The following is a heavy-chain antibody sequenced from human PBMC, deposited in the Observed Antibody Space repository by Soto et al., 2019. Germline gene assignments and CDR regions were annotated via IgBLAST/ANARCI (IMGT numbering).Heavy chain of an antibody. CDR2: ISPGDSYI. D-gene: IGHD2-21*02. CDR1: RFTFSDYY. V-gene: IGHV3-11*06. Sequence: XGSLRLSCAASRFTFSDYYMYWVRQAPGKGLEWLSYISPGDSYIEYADSVKGRFTISRDDVQNSLFLEMNSLRAEDTAVYYCARGDSTASYHYYALDVWGQGTTVTVSS. J-gene: IGHJ6*02. CDR3: ARGDSTASYHYYALDV.